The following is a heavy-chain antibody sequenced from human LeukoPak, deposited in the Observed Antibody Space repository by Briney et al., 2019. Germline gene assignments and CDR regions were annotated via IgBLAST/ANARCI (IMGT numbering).Heavy chain of an antibody. CDR2: IIPNFGTA. CDR1: GGTFSSYA. V-gene: IGHV1-69*13. D-gene: IGHD1-1*01. J-gene: IGHJ4*02. CDR3: ARVNINNWHSCDY. Sequence: ASVKVSCKASGGTFSSYAISWVRQAPGQGLEWMGGIIPNFGTANYAQKFQGRVTITADESTSTAYMELSSLRSEDTAVYYCARVNINNWHSCDYWGQGTLVTVSS.